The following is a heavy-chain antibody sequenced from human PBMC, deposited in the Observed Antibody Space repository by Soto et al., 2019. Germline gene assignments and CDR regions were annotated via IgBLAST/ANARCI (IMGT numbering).Heavy chain of an antibody. J-gene: IGHJ6*01. D-gene: IGHD4-17*01. Sequence: EVQLVESGGGLVQPGGSLRLSCAASGFTFSNYWIHWVRQAPGKGLVWVSRIKGDGSRIDYADSVKGRLIISRDNAKNTVYVQMNSLGDEDAAVYYCARGLPGYYGKDVWGQGTTVTVSS. CDR3: ARGLPGYYGKDV. CDR1: GFTFSNYW. V-gene: IGHV3-74*01. CDR2: IKGDGSRI.